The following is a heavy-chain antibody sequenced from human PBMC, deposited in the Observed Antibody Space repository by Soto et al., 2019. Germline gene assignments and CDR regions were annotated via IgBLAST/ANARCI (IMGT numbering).Heavy chain of an antibody. CDR2: IIPIFGTA. D-gene: IGHD3-10*01. Sequence: QVQLVQSGAEVKKPGSSVKVSCKASGGTFSSYAISWVRQAPGQGLEWMGGIIPIFGTANYAQKFQGRVTITADESTSTAYMVLSSLRSEDTAVYYCARGGITMVRGVSMPYYGMDVWGQGTTVTVSS. CDR3: ARGGITMVRGVSMPYYGMDV. CDR1: GGTFSSYA. J-gene: IGHJ6*02. V-gene: IGHV1-69*01.